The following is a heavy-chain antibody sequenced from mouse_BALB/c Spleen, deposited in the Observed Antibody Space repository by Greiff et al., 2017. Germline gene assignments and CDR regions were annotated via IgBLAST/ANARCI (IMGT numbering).Heavy chain of an antibody. Sequence: QVQLQQSGAELVRPGTSVKVSCKASGYAFTNYLIEWVKQRPGQGLEWIGVINPGSGGTNYNEKFKGKATLTADKSSSTAYMQLSSLTSDDSAVYFCARSSGCYGNYEAYWGQGTLVTVSA. J-gene: IGHJ3*01. V-gene: IGHV1-54*01. D-gene: IGHD2-1*01. CDR1: GYAFTNYL. CDR3: ARSSGCYGNYEAY. CDR2: INPGSGGT.